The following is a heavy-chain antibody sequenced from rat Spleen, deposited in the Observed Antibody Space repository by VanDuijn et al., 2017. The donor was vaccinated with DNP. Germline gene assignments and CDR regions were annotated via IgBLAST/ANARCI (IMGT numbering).Heavy chain of an antibody. Sequence: QVQLEESGPGLLQPSQTLSLTCTVSGFSLTKYGISWVRQPPGKGLEWMGVIWKHGATRYNSALKSRLSFSKATSKSQVFLKLNSLQTEDTATYYCARENYGGDFWGQGVMVTVSS. V-gene: IGHV2-41*01. CDR3: ARENYGGDF. D-gene: IGHD1-11*01. J-gene: IGHJ2*01. CDR1: GFSLTKYG. CDR2: IWKHGAT.